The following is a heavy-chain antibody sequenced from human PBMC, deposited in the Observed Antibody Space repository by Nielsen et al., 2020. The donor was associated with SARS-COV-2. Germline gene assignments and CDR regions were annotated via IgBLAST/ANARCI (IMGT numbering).Heavy chain of an antibody. CDR3: ASIDIPASNYFFDS. D-gene: IGHD2-2*01. CDR2: IYPGDSDT. J-gene: IGHJ4*02. Sequence: GESLKISCDYSPKRFTNSWIGWVRQMPGKGLELMGIIYPGDSDTRYSPSFRGQVAISADNFIYTAYLQWRSLKASDTAMYYCASIDIPASNYFFDSWGQGTLVTVSS. V-gene: IGHV5-51*01. CDR1: PKRFTNSW.